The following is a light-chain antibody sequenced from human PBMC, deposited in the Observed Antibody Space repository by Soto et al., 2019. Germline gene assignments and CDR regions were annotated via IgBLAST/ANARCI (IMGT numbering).Light chain of an antibody. V-gene: IGKV1-5*01. J-gene: IGKJ5*01. Sequence: DIQMTQSPSTLSASVGDRVTITCRASQSISSWLAWYQQKPGKAPKLLIYDASSLDSWVPSRFSGSRSGTQFTLTISSLQPEDFAVYYCQQYNTWRSISFGQGTRLEIK. CDR2: DAS. CDR1: QSISSW. CDR3: QQYNTWRSIS.